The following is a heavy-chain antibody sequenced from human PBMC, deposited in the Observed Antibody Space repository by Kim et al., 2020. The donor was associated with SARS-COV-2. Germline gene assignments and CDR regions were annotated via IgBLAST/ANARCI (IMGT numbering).Heavy chain of an antibody. D-gene: IGHD1-1*01. V-gene: IGHV3-7*03. CDR1: GFTFSYHW. CDR3: ARAPFGTGTDH. J-gene: IGHJ4*02. Sequence: GGSLRLSCAASGFTFSYHWMSWVRQAPGKGLEWVANVKQDGSEQYYVDSVRGRFTISRDNAKNSLHLQMSSLRVDDTAVYYCARAPFGTGTDHWDQGTLVTVSS. CDR2: VKQDGSEQ.